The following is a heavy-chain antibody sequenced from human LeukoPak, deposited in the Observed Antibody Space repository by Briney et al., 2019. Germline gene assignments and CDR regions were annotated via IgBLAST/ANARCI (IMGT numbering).Heavy chain of an antibody. CDR2: IRYDGSNK. CDR3: AKGGYGSGRPKAYY. Sequence: PGGSLRLSCAASGFTFSSYGMHWVRQAPGKGLEWVAFIRYDGSNKYYADSVKGRLTISRDNSKNTLYLQMNSLRAEDTAVYYCAKGGYGSGRPKAYYWGQGTLVTVSS. J-gene: IGHJ4*02. CDR1: GFTFSSYG. V-gene: IGHV3-30*02. D-gene: IGHD3-10*01.